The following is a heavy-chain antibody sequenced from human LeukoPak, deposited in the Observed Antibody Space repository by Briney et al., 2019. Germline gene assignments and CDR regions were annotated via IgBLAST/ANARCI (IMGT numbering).Heavy chain of an antibody. Sequence: PGGSLRLSCAASGFTFSSYAMSWVRQAPGKGLEWVSAISGSGGSTYYADSVKGRFAISRDNSKNTLYLQMNSLRAEDTAVYYCAKGRITIFGVVITKFDYWGQGTLVTVSS. V-gene: IGHV3-23*01. D-gene: IGHD3-3*01. CDR1: GFTFSSYA. CDR3: AKGRITIFGVVITKFDY. CDR2: ISGSGGST. J-gene: IGHJ4*02.